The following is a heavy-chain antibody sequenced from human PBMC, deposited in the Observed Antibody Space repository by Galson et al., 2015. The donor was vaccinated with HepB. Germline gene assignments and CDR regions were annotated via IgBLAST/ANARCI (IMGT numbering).Heavy chain of an antibody. D-gene: IGHD1-7*01. V-gene: IGHV3-30*18. J-gene: IGHJ4*02. CDR2: VSHDGSYK. CDR3: AKDPAGRFVVNYRGYYFDD. CDR1: GFTFSNYG. Sequence: SRRLSCAASGFTFSNYGMHWVRQAPGKGLEWVALVSHDGSYKSYAESVKGRFTSFRDNSKGTLYLQMNSLRPEDTAVYYCAKDPAGRFVVNYRGYYFDDWGQGTLVTVSS.